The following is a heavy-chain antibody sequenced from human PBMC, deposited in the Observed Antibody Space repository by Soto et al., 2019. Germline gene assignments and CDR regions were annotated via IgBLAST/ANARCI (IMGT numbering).Heavy chain of an antibody. CDR1: GGSISSRSYY. Sequence: SETLSLTCTVSGGSISSRSYYWGWIRRPPGKGLEWIGSIYYSGRTYDNPSLKSRVSTSVETSKNQFSLKLSSVTAADISVYFCARLLYDSSGYYYFDYWGQGILVTVSS. CDR2: IYYSGRT. D-gene: IGHD3-22*01. J-gene: IGHJ4*02. V-gene: IGHV4-39*01. CDR3: ARLLYDSSGYYYFDY.